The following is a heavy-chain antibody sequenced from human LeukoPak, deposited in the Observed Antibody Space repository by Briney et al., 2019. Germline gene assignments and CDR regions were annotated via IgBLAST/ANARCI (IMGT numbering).Heavy chain of an antibody. J-gene: IGHJ4*02. CDR3: AKGSYDFWSGYYTGYYFDY. V-gene: IGHV3-23*01. CDR1: GFTFSSYA. D-gene: IGHD3-3*01. CDR2: ISGSGGST. Sequence: GGSLRLSCAASGFTFSSYAMSWGRQAPGKGLEWGSAISGSGGSTYYADSVKGRFTISRDNSKSTLYLQMNSLRAEDTAVYYCAKGSYDFWSGYYTGYYFDYWGQGTLVTVSS.